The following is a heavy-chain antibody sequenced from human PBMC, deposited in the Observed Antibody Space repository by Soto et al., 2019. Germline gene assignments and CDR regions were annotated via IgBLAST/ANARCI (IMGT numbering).Heavy chain of an antibody. CDR3: ARLQSSSLLNYDGKDV. J-gene: IGHJ6*02. Sequence: QVQLVQSGAEVKKPGSSVKVSCKASGGTFSSYTISWVRQAPGQGLEWMGRIIPILGIANYAQKFQGRVTLTADNSSSTAYIELRSPRSYDSFVYYCARLQSSSLLNYDGKDVWGQGTTVTVSS. CDR1: GGTFSSYT. CDR2: IIPILGIA. V-gene: IGHV1-69*02. D-gene: IGHD6-13*01.